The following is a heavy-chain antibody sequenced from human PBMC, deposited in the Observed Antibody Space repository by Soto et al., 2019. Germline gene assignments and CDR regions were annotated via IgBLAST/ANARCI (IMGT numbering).Heavy chain of an antibody. CDR2: IVVGSNNR. CDR1: GITFNRSA. V-gene: IGHV1-58*02. Sequence: QMQLVQSGPEVKKPGTSVKVSCKASGITFNRSAIQWVRQARGQRLEWVGWIVVGSNNRDYAQKFQERVTITSDMSTSTVYMELSSLSSEDTAVYYCAAVQESPYSMGIWGQGTTATVSS. CDR3: AAVQESPYSMGI. D-gene: IGHD2-15*01. J-gene: IGHJ6*02.